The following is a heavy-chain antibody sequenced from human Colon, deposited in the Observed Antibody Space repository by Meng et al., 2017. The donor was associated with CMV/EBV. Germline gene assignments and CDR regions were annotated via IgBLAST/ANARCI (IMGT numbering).Heavy chain of an antibody. J-gene: IGHJ4*02. CDR3: ARGILAYCGGDCSSDFDY. Sequence: GESLKISCVVSGFTFSSFSMAWVRQATGKGLEWVASISSSSTHIYYADSVKGRFTISRDNAKNSLYLQMNSLRAEDTAVYYCARGILAYCGGDCSSDFDYWGQGTLVTVSS. CDR1: GFTFSSFS. V-gene: IGHV3-21*01. CDR2: ISSSSTHI. D-gene: IGHD2-21*01.